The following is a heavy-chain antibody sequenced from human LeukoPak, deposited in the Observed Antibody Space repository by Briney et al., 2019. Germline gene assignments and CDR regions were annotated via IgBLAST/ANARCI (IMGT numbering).Heavy chain of an antibody. D-gene: IGHD1-26*01. Sequence: GGSLRLSCAASGFTFSSYAMHWVRQAPGKGLEWVAVISYDGSNKYYADSVKGRFTISRDNSKNTLYLQMNSLRAEDTAVYYWGREGYSGSYLAERGWFDPWGQGTLVTVSS. CDR2: ISYDGSNK. CDR1: GFTFSSYA. J-gene: IGHJ5*02. CDR3: GREGYSGSYLAERGWFDP. V-gene: IGHV3-30*01.